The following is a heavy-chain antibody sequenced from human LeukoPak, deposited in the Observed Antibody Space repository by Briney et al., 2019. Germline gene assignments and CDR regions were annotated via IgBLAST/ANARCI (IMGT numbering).Heavy chain of an antibody. CDR2: IYHSGST. V-gene: IGHV4-30-2*01. J-gene: IGHJ4*02. CDR3: ARVGSSGWYYFDY. D-gene: IGHD6-19*01. Sequence: TLSLTCTVSGGSISSGGYYWSWIRQPPGKGLEWIGYIYHSGSTYYNPSLKSRVTISVDRSKNQFSLKLSSVTAADTAVYYCARVGSSGWYYFDYWGQGTLVTVSS. CDR1: GGSISSGGYY.